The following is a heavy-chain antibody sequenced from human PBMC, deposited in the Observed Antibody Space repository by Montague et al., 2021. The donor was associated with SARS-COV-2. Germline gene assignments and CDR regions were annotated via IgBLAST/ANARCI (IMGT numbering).Heavy chain of an antibody. CDR1: GGSFSRYS. Sequence: SETLSLTCAVYGGSFSRYSYNWVRQAPGKGLEWIGEITNSGSVNYQPSLNNRVTISVDPSKSQVSLRLTSVTVADTAIYFCARQKLRPHKPMKKEFYYYGLDIWGQGTTVTVS. V-gene: IGHV4-34*01. CDR3: ARQKLRPHKPMKKEFYYYGLDI. CDR2: ITNSGSV. J-gene: IGHJ6*02.